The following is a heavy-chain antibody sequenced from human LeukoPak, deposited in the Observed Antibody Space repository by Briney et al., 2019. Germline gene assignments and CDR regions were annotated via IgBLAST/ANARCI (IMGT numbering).Heavy chain of an antibody. V-gene: IGHV3-48*03. CDR3: ARWYCSSTNCHSYYYGMDA. CDR2: ISNNGDTI. Sequence: GGSLRLSCAASGFTFSSYEMNWVRHAPGKGLEWVSFISNNGDTITYVDSVKGRFTISRDNAKNSLYLQMNSLRAEDTAVYYCARWYCSSTNCHSYYYGMDAWGQGTTVTVSS. J-gene: IGHJ6*02. D-gene: IGHD2-2*01. CDR1: GFTFSSYE.